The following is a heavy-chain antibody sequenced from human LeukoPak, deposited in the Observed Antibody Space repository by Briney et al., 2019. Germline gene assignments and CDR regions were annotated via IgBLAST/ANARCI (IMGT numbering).Heavy chain of an antibody. CDR2: ISYDGSNK. J-gene: IGHJ4*02. CDR3: AEGVYFDY. Sequence: GGSLRLSCAASGFTFSSYGMHWVRQAPGKGLEWVAVISYDGSNKYYADSVKGRFTISRDNSKNTLYLQMNSLRAEDTAVYYCAEGVYFDYWGQGTLVTVSS. CDR1: GFTFSSYG. V-gene: IGHV3-30*18.